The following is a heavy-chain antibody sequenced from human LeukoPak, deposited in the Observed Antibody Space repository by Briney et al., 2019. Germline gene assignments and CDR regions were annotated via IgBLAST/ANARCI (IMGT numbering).Heavy chain of an antibody. CDR1: GFTLSTFE. D-gene: IGHD2-21*01. J-gene: IGHJ4*02. CDR3: TRESGPPSFHIKY. V-gene: IGHV3-48*03. Sequence: GGSLRLSCAASGFTLSTFEMNWVRQAPGKGLEWVPCVRGGGSTKAYADSVKGRLIISKDNAHNSLYLEMTNLRADDTAVYYCTRESGPPSFHIKYWGQGILVTVSS. CDR2: VRGGGSTK.